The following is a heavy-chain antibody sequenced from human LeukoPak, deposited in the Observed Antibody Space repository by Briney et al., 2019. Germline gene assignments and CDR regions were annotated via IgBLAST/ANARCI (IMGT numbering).Heavy chain of an antibody. D-gene: IGHD3-10*01. CDR1: GGSISSSSYY. CDR3: ARQYYYGSGSLNRYNWFNP. J-gene: IGHJ5*02. CDR2: IYYSGST. V-gene: IGHV4-39*01. Sequence: SETLSLTCTVSGGSISSSSYYWGWIRQPPGKGLEWIGSIYYSGSTYYNPSLKSRVTISVDTSKNQFSLKLSSVTAADTAVYYCARQYYYGSGSLNRYNWFNPWGQGTLVTVSS.